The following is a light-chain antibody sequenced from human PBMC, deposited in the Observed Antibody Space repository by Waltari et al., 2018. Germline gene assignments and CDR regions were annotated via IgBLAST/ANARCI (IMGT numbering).Light chain of an antibody. V-gene: IGKV3-15*01. Sequence: EIVMTQSPATLSVSPGERAPLSCRASQSVSSNLVWYQQKPGQAPRLLVFGASTRATGIPARFSGGGSGTEFNLTISSLQSEDFAVYYCQHYNNWPPYTFGQGTKLEIK. CDR1: QSVSSN. CDR3: QHYNNWPPYT. J-gene: IGKJ2*01. CDR2: GAS.